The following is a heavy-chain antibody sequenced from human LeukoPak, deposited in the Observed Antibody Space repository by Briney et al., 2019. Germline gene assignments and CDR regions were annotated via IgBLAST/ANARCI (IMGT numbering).Heavy chain of an antibody. Sequence: ASVKVSCKASGYTFTGYYMHWVRQAPGQGLEWMGWINPNSGGTNYAQKFQGRVTMTRDTSISTAYMELSRLRSDDTAVYYCAKDRVDWERGFFDYCGQGTLVTVSS. CDR2: INPNSGGT. V-gene: IGHV1-2*02. D-gene: IGHD3-9*01. CDR3: AKDRVDWERGFFDY. CDR1: GYTFTGYY. J-gene: IGHJ4*02.